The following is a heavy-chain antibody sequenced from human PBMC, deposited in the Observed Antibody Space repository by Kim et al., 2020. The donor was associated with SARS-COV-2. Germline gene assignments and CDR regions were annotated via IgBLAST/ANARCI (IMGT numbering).Heavy chain of an antibody. CDR3: TRDEFWSGYLRF. CDR2: IRSKAYGGTT. Sequence: GSLRLSCTASGFTFGDYAMSWVRQAPGKGLAWVGFIRSKAYGGTTEYAASVKGRFTISRDDSKSIAYLQMNSLKTEDTAVYYCTRDEFWSGYLRFWGQGTLVTVSS. V-gene: IGHV3-49*04. CDR1: GFTFGDYA. D-gene: IGHD3-3*01. J-gene: IGHJ4*02.